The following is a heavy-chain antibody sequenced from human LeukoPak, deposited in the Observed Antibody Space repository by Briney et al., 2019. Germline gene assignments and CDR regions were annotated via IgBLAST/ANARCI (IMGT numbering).Heavy chain of an antibody. CDR2: IIPIFGTA. V-gene: IGHV1-69*13. J-gene: IGHJ4*02. Sequence: SVNVSCKASGGTFSSYAISWVRQAPGQGLEWMGGIIPIFGTANYAQKFQGRVTITADESTSTAYMELSSLRSEDTAVYYCARGEDYGDSGGAYYFDYWGQGTLVTVSS. CDR3: ARGEDYGDSGGAYYFDY. D-gene: IGHD4-17*01. CDR1: GGTFSSYA.